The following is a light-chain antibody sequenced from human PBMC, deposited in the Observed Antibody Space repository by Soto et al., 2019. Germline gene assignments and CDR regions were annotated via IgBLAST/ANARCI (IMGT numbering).Light chain of an antibody. CDR3: QQYGSSPWA. J-gene: IGKJ1*01. V-gene: IGKV3-20*01. CDR2: GAS. CDR1: QSVSSSY. Sequence: EIVLTQCPGTPVLSSGEKATLSCRASQSVSSSYLAWYQQKPGQAPRPLIYGASSRAIGIPDRFSGSGSGTDFTLTISRLEPEDFAVYYCQQYGSSPWAFGQGTKV.